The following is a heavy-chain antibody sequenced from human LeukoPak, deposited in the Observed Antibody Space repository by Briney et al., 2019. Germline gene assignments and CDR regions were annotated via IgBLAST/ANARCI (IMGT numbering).Heavy chain of an antibody. J-gene: IGHJ2*01. CDR3: ARDQGTAVTSPPRWGYFDL. V-gene: IGHV1-18*01. Sequence: ASVKVSCKTSGYTFTDYGITWVRQAPGQGLEWMGWISGYNGDTNYARKLQGRVTMTTDTSTSTAYMQLRSLRSDDTAVYYCARDQGTAVTSPPRWGYFDLWGRGTLVTVSS. D-gene: IGHD4-17*01. CDR2: ISGYNGDT. CDR1: GYTFTDYG.